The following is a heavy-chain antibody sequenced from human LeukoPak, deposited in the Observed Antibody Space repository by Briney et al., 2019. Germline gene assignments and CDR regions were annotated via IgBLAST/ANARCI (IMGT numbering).Heavy chain of an antibody. CDR1: GYTFTGYY. CDR2: INPNSGGT. Sequence: ASVKVSCKASGYTFTGYYMHWVRQAPGQGLEWMEWINPNSGGTNYAQKLQGRVTMTTDTSTSTAYMELRSLRSDDTAVYYCARVGSVGATSYFDYWGQGTLVTVSS. CDR3: ARVGSVGATSYFDY. V-gene: IGHV1-2*02. J-gene: IGHJ4*02. D-gene: IGHD1-26*01.